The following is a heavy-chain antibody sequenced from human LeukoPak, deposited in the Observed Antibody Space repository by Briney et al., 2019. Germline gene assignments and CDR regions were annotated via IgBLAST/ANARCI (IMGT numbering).Heavy chain of an antibody. J-gene: IGHJ4*02. Sequence: AGGSLRLSCAASGFTFSSYGMHWVRQAPGKGLEWVACIRHGGSNKYYAGSVKGRFTISRDNSKNTLYLQMNSLRAEDTAVYYCAGDVLLWFGELLGDYYFDYWGQGTLVTVSS. CDR1: GFTFSSYG. CDR3: AGDVLLWFGELLGDYYFDY. V-gene: IGHV3-30*02. CDR2: IRHGGSNK. D-gene: IGHD3-10*01.